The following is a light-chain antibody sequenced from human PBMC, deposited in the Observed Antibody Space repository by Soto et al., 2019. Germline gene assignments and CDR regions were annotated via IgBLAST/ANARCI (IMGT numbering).Light chain of an antibody. J-gene: IGKJ3*01. CDR3: QQSYSTPFT. V-gene: IGKV3-11*01. CDR1: QSVGSS. Sequence: EIVLTQSPATLSLSPGERATLSCRASQSVGSSLTWYQQKPGQAPRLLINDSSNRATGIPARFSGSGSGTDFTLTISSLQPEDFATYYCQQSYSTPFTFGPGTKVDIK. CDR2: DSS.